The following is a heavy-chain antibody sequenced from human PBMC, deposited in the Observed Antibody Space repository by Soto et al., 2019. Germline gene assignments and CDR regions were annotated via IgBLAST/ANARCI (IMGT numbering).Heavy chain of an antibody. CDR3: ARVPDR. CDR2: IYYSGST. Sequence: SETLSLTCTVSGGSISSSTYYWGWIRHSPGKGLEWIGSIYYSGSTYYNPSLKSRVTISVDTSKNQFSLKLSSVTAADTAVYYCARVPDRWGQGTLVTVSS. D-gene: IGHD2-2*01. J-gene: IGHJ5*02. CDR1: GGSISSSTYY. V-gene: IGHV4-39*07.